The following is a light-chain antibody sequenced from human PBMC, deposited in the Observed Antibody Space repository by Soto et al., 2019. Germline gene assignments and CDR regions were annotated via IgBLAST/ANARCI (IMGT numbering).Light chain of an antibody. CDR3: QQYNNWPYT. V-gene: IGKV3D-15*01. Sequence: EIVMTQSPATLSVSPGERATLSCRASQSVSSNLAWYQQKPGQAPRLLIYGASIRATGIPARFSGSGSGTEFTLPISSLQSEDFAVYYCQQYNNWPYTFGQGTKLEIK. CDR2: GAS. CDR1: QSVSSN. J-gene: IGKJ2*01.